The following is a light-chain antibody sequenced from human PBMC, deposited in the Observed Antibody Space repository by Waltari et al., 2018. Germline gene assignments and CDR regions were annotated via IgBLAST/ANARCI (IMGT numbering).Light chain of an antibody. CDR1: QSISSY. V-gene: IGKV1-39*01. CDR2: AAS. J-gene: IGKJ4*01. Sequence: DIQMTQSPSSLSASVGDRVTITCRASQSISSYLNWYQQKPGKAPKLLIYAASSLQSGVPSRFSGSGSVTHFTFTINGLQPEDIGTYFCQQYDDLSVTFGGGTKVDIK. CDR3: QQYDDLSVT.